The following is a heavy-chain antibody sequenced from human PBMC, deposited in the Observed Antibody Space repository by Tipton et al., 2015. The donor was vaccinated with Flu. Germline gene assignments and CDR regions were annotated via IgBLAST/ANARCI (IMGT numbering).Heavy chain of an antibody. CDR1: GGSISSYY. CDR3: AKHCSGGSCSHAFDI. D-gene: IGHD2-15*01. CDR2: VFYTGST. V-gene: IGHV4-59*01. Sequence: TLSLTCSVSGGSISSYYWSWIRQPPGKGLEWIGYVFYTGSTDYNPSLKSRVTISVDTSKNQFSLELISVTAADTAVYYCAKHCSGGSCSHAFDIWGQGTMVTVSS. J-gene: IGHJ3*02.